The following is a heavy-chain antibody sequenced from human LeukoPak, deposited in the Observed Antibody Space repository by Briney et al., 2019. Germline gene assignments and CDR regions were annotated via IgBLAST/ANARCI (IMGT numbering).Heavy chain of an antibody. V-gene: IGHV3-11*01. Sequence: GGSLRLSCAASGFTFSDYYMSWIRQAPGKGLEWVSYISSSGSTIYYADSVKGRFTISRDNAKNSLYLQMNSLRAEDTAVYYCARDIGQLERPYAFDIWGQGTMVTASS. J-gene: IGHJ3*02. CDR2: ISSSGSTI. CDR3: ARDIGQLERPYAFDI. D-gene: IGHD1-1*01. CDR1: GFTFSDYY.